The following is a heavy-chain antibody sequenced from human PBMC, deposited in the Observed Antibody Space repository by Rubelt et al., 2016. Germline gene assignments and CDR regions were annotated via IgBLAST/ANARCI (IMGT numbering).Heavy chain of an antibody. V-gene: IGHV3-33*01. D-gene: IGHD3-9*01. CDR3: AIDRDRYFADD. J-gene: IGHJ4*02. CDR2: VWYDGSNK. Sequence: STYGIHWVRQAPGKGLEWVAVVWYDGSNKYYADSVKGRFTISRDNSKNTLYLQMNSLRADDTAVYYCAIDRDRYFADDWGQGTLVTVSS. CDR1: STYG.